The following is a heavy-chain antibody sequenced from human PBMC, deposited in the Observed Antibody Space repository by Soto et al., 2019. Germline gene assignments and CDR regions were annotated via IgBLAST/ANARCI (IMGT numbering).Heavy chain of an antibody. CDR3: AKDLSLWFGELFLAQNGAFDI. D-gene: IGHD3-10*01. CDR2: ISGSGGST. V-gene: IGHV3-23*01. J-gene: IGHJ3*02. Sequence: GGSLRLSXAASGFTFSSYAMSWVRQAPGKGLEWVSAISGSGGSTYYADSVKGRFTISRDNSKNTLYLQMNSLRAEDTAVYYCAKDLSLWFGELFLAQNGAFDIWGQGTMVTVS. CDR1: GFTFSSYA.